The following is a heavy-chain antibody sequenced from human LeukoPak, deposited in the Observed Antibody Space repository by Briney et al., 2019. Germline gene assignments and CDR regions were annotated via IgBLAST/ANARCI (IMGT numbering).Heavy chain of an antibody. CDR1: GFTFSSYA. CDR3: AKGLRIAAAGSTAAAYGMDV. V-gene: IGHV3-23*01. D-gene: IGHD6-13*01. Sequence: GRSLRLSCAASGFTFSSYAMSWVRQAPGKGLEWVSAISGSGGSTYYADSVKGRFTISRDNSKNTLYLQMNSLRAEDTAVYYCAKGLRIAAAGSTAAAYGMDVWGQGTTVTVSS. J-gene: IGHJ6*02. CDR2: ISGSGGST.